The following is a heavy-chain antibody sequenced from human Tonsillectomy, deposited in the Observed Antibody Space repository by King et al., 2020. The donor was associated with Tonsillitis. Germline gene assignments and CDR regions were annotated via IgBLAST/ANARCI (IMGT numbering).Heavy chain of an antibody. J-gene: IGHJ4*02. CDR1: GFTFSDHY. CDR2: IRKKGNGYTT. Sequence: VQLVESGGGLVQPGGSLRLSCAASGFTFSDHYMDWVRQAPGKGLEWVGRIRKKGNGYTTEYAASVSGRFTISRDDSSHSLFLEMNSRQTDDRAVYHCAGVWGPNRWAFDYWGQGTLVTVSS. D-gene: IGHD2/OR15-2a*01. V-gene: IGHV3-72*01. CDR3: AGVWGPNRWAFDY.